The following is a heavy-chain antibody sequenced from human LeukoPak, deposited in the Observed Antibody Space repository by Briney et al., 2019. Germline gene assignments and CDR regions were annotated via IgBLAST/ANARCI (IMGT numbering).Heavy chain of an antibody. CDR1: GGSISSSSYY. J-gene: IGHJ4*02. D-gene: IGHD3-3*01. Sequence: SETLSLTCTVSGGSISSSSYYWGWIRQPPGKGLGWIGSIYYSGSTYYNPSLKSRVTISVDTSKNQFSLKLSSVTAADTAVYYCARTTLRFLEWLSVGDYYFDYWGQGTLVTVSS. CDR2: IYYSGST. CDR3: ARTTLRFLEWLSVGDYYFDY. V-gene: IGHV4-39*07.